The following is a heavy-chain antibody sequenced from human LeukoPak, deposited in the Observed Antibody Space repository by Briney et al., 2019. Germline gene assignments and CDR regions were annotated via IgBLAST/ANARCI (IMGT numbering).Heavy chain of an antibody. D-gene: IGHD2-2*01. CDR1: GGSFSGYY. V-gene: IGHV4-34*01. J-gene: IGHJ6*02. CDR3: ASYKDIVVVPAAEGNYYGMDV. CDR2: INHSGST. Sequence: TSETLSLTCAVYGGSFSGYYWSWIRQPPGKGLEWIGEINHSGSTNYNPSLKSRVTISVDTSKNQFSLKLSSVTAADTAVYYCASYKDIVVVPAAEGNYYGMDVWGQGTTVTVSS.